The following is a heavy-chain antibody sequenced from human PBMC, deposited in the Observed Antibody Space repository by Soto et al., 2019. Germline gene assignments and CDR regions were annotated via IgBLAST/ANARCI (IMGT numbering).Heavy chain of an antibody. CDR3: ARVSWFGDLGNFDYALDV. V-gene: IGHV1-3*01. J-gene: IGHJ6*02. CDR1: GYTFTSYA. Sequence: ASVKVSCKASGYTFTSYAMHWVRQAPGQRLEWMGWINAGNGNTKYSQKLQGRVTITRDTSASTAYMELSSLRSEDTAVYYCARVSWFGDLGNFDYALDVWGQGTTVTVSS. D-gene: IGHD3-10*01. CDR2: INAGNGNT.